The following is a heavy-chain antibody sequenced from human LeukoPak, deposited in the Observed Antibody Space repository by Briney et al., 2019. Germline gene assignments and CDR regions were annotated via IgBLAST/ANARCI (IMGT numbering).Heavy chain of an antibody. CDR2: IFHSGHS. Sequence: PSQTLSLTCAVSGDSISSGDYSWSWIRQPSGKGLEWIGYIFHSGHSFYNPSLNSRITISVDKSKNQFSLRLTSVTAADTAVYYCARELWFVDAPGSWFDPWGQGTLVTVSS. D-gene: IGHD3-10*01. J-gene: IGHJ5*02. V-gene: IGHV4-30-2*01. CDR3: ARELWFVDAPGSWFDP. CDR1: GDSISSGDYS.